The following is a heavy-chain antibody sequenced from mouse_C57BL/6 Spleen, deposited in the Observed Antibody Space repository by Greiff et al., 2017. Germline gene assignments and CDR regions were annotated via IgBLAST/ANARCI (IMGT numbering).Heavy chain of an antibody. V-gene: IGHV8-12*01. CDR1: GFSLSTSGMG. CDR2: IYWDDDK. CDR3: ARFITTVVPRAMDY. Sequence: VTLKVCGPGILQSSQTLSLTCSFSGFSLSTSGMGVSWIRQPSGKGLEWLAHIYWDDDKRYNPSLKSRLTISKDTSRNQVFLKITSVDTADTATYYCARFITTVVPRAMDYWGQGTSVTVSS. D-gene: IGHD1-1*01. J-gene: IGHJ4*01.